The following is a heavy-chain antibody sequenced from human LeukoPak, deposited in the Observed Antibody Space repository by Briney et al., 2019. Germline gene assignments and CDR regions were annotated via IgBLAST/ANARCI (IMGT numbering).Heavy chain of an antibody. D-gene: IGHD2-2*02. CDR2: IIPILGIA. J-gene: IGHJ5*02. Sequence: GASVKVSCKASGGTFSSYTISWVRQARGQGLEWMGRIIPILGIANYAQKFQGRVTITADKSTGTAYMELSSLRSEDTAVYYCARALGYCSSTSCYSSRWFDPWGQGTLVTVSS. CDR3: ARALGYCSSTSCYSSRWFDP. V-gene: IGHV1-69*02. CDR1: GGTFSSYT.